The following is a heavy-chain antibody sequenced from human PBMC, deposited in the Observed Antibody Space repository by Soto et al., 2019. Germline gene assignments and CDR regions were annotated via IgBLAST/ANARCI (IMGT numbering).Heavy chain of an antibody. J-gene: IGHJ4*02. D-gene: IGHD4-17*01. CDR1: GFMFGSYW. CDR3: ARVRATDYEIDY. Sequence: GSLRLSCTASGFMFGSYWMTWVRHVPGKGLQWLANIKRDGSEKYYVDFVKGRFTISRDNADNSVFLDMNNLRVDDTATYYCARVRATDYEIDYWGQGALVTVSS. CDR2: IKRDGSEK. V-gene: IGHV3-7*03.